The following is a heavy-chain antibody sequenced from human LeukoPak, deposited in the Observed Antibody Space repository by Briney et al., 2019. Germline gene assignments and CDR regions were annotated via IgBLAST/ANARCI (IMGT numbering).Heavy chain of an antibody. CDR2: INPSGGST. Sequence: ASVKVSCKASGYTFTSYYMHWVRQAPGQGLEWMGIINPSGGSTSYAQKFQGRVTMTRDTSTSTVYMELRSLRSDDTAVYYCATSRYSSSWVGLWGQGTLVTVSS. D-gene: IGHD6-13*01. V-gene: IGHV1-46*01. J-gene: IGHJ4*02. CDR3: ATSRYSSSWVGL. CDR1: GYTFTSYY.